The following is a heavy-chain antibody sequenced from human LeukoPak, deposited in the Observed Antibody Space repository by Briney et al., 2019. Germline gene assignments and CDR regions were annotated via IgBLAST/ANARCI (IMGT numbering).Heavy chain of an antibody. CDR3: AKAPPVVVVPAA. V-gene: IGHV3-23*01. Sequence: GGSLRLSCAASGFTFISYAMSWVRQAPGKGLEWVSAISHVGGSTYYADSVKSRFTISRDNSKNTLYLQMNSLRAEDTAVYYCAKAPPVVVVPAAWGQGTLVTVSS. CDR1: GFTFISYA. D-gene: IGHD2-2*01. CDR2: ISHVGGST. J-gene: IGHJ5*02.